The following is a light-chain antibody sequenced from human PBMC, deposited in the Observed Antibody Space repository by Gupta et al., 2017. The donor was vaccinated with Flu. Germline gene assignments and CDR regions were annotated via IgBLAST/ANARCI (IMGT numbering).Light chain of an antibody. V-gene: IGKV2-30*01. CDR1: QSVVYSDGNTY. J-gene: IGKJ1*01. Sequence: DVVLTQSPPSLSVTLGQPASISCRSSQSVVYSDGNTYFNWFHQRPGQAPRRLIYKVSNRDSGVPDRFSGGWSGTDFTLTISRVEAEDVGVYFCMQATHWSWTFGQGTKVEIK. CDR3: MQATHWSWT. CDR2: KVS.